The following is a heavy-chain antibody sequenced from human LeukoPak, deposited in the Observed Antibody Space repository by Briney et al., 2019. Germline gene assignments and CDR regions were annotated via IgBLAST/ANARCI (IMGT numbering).Heavy chain of an antibody. D-gene: IGHD4-17*01. CDR3: AKDMDYGDYYYYGMDV. CDR2: ISWNSGSI. V-gene: IGHV3-9*01. Sequence: PGRSLRLSCAASGFTFDDYAMHWVRQAPGKGLEWVSGISWNSGSIGYADSVKGRFTISRDNAKNSLYLQMNSLRAEDTALYYCAKDMDYGDYYYYGMDVWGQGTTVTVSS. CDR1: GFTFDDYA. J-gene: IGHJ6*02.